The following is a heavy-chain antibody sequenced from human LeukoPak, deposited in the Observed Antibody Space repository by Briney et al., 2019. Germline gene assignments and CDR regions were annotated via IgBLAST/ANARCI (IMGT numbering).Heavy chain of an antibody. Sequence: GGSLRLSCAASGFTFSTSWMNWVRQAPGKGLEWVANINQDGSEKYYVDSVKGRFSISRDNAKNSLYLQMNSLRAEDTAVYYCGVVYWGQGILVAVSS. CDR3: GVVY. CDR1: GFTFSTSW. J-gene: IGHJ4*02. V-gene: IGHV3-7*01. CDR2: INQDGSEK.